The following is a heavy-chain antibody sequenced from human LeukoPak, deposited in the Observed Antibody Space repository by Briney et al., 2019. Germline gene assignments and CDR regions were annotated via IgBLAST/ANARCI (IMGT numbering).Heavy chain of an antibody. J-gene: IGHJ6*03. Sequence: GGSLRLSCAASGFTFDDYAMHWVRQAPGKGLEWVSLISWDGGSTYYADSVKGRFTISRDNSKNSLYLQMNSLGAEDTALYYCAKDSGPDYYYYMDVWGKGTTVTVSS. CDR3: AKDSGPDYYYYMDV. D-gene: IGHD1-14*01. CDR2: ISWDGGST. CDR1: GFTFDDYA. V-gene: IGHV3-43D*04.